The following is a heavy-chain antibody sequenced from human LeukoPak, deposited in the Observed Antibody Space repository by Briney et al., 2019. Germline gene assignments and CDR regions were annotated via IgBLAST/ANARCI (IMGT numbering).Heavy chain of an antibody. CDR1: GGTFSSYA. Sequence: SVKVSCKASGGTFSSYAISWVRQAPGQGLEWMGRIIPIFGTANYAQKFQGRVTLTTDESTSTAYMELSSLRSEDTAVYYCARDPPGYYYYMDVWGKGTTVTVSS. CDR2: IIPIFGTA. CDR3: ARDPPGYYYYMDV. V-gene: IGHV1-69*05. J-gene: IGHJ6*03.